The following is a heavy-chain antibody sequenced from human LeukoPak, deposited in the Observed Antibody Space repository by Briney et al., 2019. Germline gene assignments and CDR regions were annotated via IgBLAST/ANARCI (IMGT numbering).Heavy chain of an antibody. Sequence: GGSLRLSCAASGFTFSDYYMSWIRQAPGKGLEWISYFSSITTSVIRYADSVEGRFTISRENAKNSLYLQMNNLRVGDTAVYYCARGRASNSWYVDSWGQGTLVTVSS. CDR1: GFTFSDYY. CDR2: FSSITTSVI. D-gene: IGHD2-2*01. V-gene: IGHV3-11*06. CDR3: ARGRASNSWYVDS. J-gene: IGHJ4*02.